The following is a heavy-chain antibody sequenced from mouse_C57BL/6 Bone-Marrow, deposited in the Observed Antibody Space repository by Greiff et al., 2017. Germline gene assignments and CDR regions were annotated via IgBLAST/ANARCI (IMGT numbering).Heavy chain of an antibody. CDR1: GYTFTNYW. D-gene: IGHD1-1*01. Sequence: QVHVKQSGAELVRPGTSVKMSCKASGYTFTNYWIGWAKQRPGHGLEWIGDIYPGGGYTNYNEKFKGKATLTADKSSSTAYMQLSSLTSEDSAIYYYARIYDGSSYDYWGQGTTLTVSS. V-gene: IGHV1-63*01. CDR2: IYPGGGYT. J-gene: IGHJ2*01. CDR3: ARIYDGSSYDY.